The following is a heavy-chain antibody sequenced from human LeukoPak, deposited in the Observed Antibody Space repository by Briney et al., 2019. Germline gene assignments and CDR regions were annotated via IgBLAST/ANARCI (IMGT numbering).Heavy chain of an antibody. V-gene: IGHV4-39*01. J-gene: IGHJ5*02. CDR3: ARHGAWPRAAAGTNWFDP. Sequence: SETLSLTCTVSGGSISSSSYYWGWIRQPPGKGLEWIGSIYYSGSTYYNPSLKSRVTISVDTSKNQFSLKLSSVTAADTAVYYCARHGAWPRAAAGTNWFDPWGQGTLVTVSS. CDR2: IYYSGST. D-gene: IGHD6-13*01. CDR1: GGSISSSSYY.